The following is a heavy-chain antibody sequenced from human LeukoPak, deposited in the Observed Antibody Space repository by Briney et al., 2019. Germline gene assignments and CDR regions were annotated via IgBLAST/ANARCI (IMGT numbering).Heavy chain of an antibody. CDR1: GDSISSAC. CDR2: ICHSGISGNT. J-gene: IGHJ4*02. V-gene: IGHV4-59*04. D-gene: IGHD1-26*01. CDR3: AREVGPVTSHRIDS. Sequence: SETLSLTCTVSGDSISSACWSWSRQPPGKGLEWIGSICHSGISGNTYYSPSLKSRVTISLDTPKNQFSLKLSSVTAADTAVYSCAREVGPVTSHRIDSWGQGSLVTVSS.